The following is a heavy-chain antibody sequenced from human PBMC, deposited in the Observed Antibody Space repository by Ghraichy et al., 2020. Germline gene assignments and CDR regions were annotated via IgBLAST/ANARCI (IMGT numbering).Heavy chain of an antibody. V-gene: IGHV4-34*01. CDR3: ARGTSFDP. CDR2: INHSGST. Sequence: SETLSLTCAVYGGSFSGYYWSWIRQPPGKGLEWIGEINHSGSTNYNPSLKSRVTISVDTSKNQFSLKLSSVTAADTAVYYCARGTSFDPWGQGTLVTVSS. CDR1: GGSFSGYY. J-gene: IGHJ5*02.